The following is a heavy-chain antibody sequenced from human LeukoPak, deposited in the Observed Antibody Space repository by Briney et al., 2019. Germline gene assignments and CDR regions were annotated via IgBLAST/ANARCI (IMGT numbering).Heavy chain of an antibody. CDR3: ARVIGVVRADYYFDY. J-gene: IGHJ4*02. CDR1: GFTFSRYN. Sequence: PGGSLRLSCAASGFTFSRYNMNWVRQAPGKGLEWVSSISSGSSYIYYADSVKGRFTISRDNSKNTVYLQMNSLGAEDTAVYYCARVIGVVRADYYFDYWGQGTLVAVSS. D-gene: IGHD3-10*01. V-gene: IGHV3-21*04. CDR2: ISSGSSYI.